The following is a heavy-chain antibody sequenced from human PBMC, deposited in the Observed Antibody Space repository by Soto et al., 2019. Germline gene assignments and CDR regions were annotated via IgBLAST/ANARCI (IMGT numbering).Heavy chain of an antibody. J-gene: IGHJ6*02. CDR2: ISYGGSNK. V-gene: IGHV3-30*18. CDR1: GFTFSSYG. Sequence: GGSLRLSCAASGFTFSSYGMHWVRQAPGKGLEWVAVISYGGSNKYYADFVKGRFTISRDNSKNTLYLQMNSLRAEDTAVYYFAKDDQVVVAAKAYYYYGMDVWGQGTTVTVSS. D-gene: IGHD2-15*01. CDR3: AKDDQVVVAAKAYYYYGMDV.